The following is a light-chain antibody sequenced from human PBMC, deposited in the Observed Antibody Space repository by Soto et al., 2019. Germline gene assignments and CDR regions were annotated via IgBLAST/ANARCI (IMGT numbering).Light chain of an antibody. CDR2: LGS. V-gene: IGKV2-28*01. J-gene: IGKJ1*01. CDR3: MQSLQTPWA. CDR1: QSLLHSNGYNY. Sequence: DIVMTQSPLSLPVTPGAPASISCRSSQSLLHSNGYNYLDWYLQKPGQSPQLLIYLGSNRASGVPERVSGSGSGTEFTLKISRVEAEDVGVYYCMQSLQTPWAFGQGTKVEI.